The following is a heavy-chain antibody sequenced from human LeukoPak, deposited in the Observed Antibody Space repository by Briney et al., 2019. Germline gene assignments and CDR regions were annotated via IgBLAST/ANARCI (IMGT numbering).Heavy chain of an antibody. Sequence: PGGSLRLSCAASGFTFSSYGMHWVRRAPGKGLEWVAVISYDGSNKYYADSVKGRFTISRDNSKNTLYLQMNSLRAEDTAVYYCAKVYGMDVWGQGTTVTVSS. CDR2: ISYDGSNK. J-gene: IGHJ6*02. V-gene: IGHV3-30*18. CDR1: GFTFSSYG. CDR3: AKVYGMDV.